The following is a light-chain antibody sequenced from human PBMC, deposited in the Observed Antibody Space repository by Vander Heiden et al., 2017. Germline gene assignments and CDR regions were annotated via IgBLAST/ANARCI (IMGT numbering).Light chain of an antibody. CDR3: QQYHRWPLT. Sequence: EIGMTQSPATLSLSPGERASLSCRASQGVNSDLAWYQQKPVQAPRLLIYDASTRATGIPARFSGSGSGREFTLTISSLQSEDFAVYCCQQYHRWPLTFGAGTKVEIK. CDR1: QGVNSD. V-gene: IGKV3-15*01. J-gene: IGKJ4*01. CDR2: DAS.